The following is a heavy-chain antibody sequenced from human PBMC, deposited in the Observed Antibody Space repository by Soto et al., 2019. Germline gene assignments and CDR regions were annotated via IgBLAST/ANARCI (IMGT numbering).Heavy chain of an antibody. Sequence: ASVKGSCKASGYTITSYAMHWVRQAPGQGLEWMGWIIPINGNTKYAQKFQGRVTITADTSTSTAYMELSSLRSEDTAVYYCANGRGDYSDYWGQGTLVTVSS. D-gene: IGHD4-17*01. CDR1: GYTITSYA. J-gene: IGHJ4*02. CDR2: IIPINGNT. V-gene: IGHV1-3*01. CDR3: ANGRGDYSDY.